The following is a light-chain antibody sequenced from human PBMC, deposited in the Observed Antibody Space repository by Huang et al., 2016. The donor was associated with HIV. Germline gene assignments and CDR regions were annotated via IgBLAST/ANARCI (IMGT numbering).Light chain of an antibody. CDR3: MQGTHWPLT. Sequence: DVVMTQSPLSLPVTLGQPASISCRSSQSLVYSDGDTYLTWFQQRPGQSPRRQSYKVSNRDSGVPDRCSGSGSGTDFTLKISRVEAEDVGIYYCMQGTHWPLTFGGGTKVEIK. CDR1: QSLVYSDGDTY. CDR2: KVS. J-gene: IGKJ4*01. V-gene: IGKV2-30*01.